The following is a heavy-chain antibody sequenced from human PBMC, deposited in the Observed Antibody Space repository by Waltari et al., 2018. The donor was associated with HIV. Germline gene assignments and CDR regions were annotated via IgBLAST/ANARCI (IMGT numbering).Heavy chain of an antibody. CDR3: ASGPLGADYYYYYGMDV. CDR2: IYYSGST. D-gene: IGHD3-16*01. CDR1: GGSISSYY. Sequence: QVQLQESGPGLVKPSETLSLTCTVSGGSISSYYWSWIRQPPGKGLEWIGYIYYSGSTNYTPSLTCRVTISVDTSKNQFSLKLSSVTAADTAVYYCASGPLGADYYYYYGMDVWGQGTTVTVSS. V-gene: IGHV4-59*01. J-gene: IGHJ6*02.